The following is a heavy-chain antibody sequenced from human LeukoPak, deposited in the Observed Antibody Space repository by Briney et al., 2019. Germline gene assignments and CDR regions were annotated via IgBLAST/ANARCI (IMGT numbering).Heavy chain of an antibody. CDR2: IYYSGST. Sequence: SQTLSLTCTVSSGSISSGCYYWSWIRQHPGKGLECIGYIYYSGSTYYNPSLKSRVTISVITPKAQFSLKLTSVTAADAAVYYCARGAYSYGSYSLDYWGQGNLVTVSS. D-gene: IGHD5-18*01. CDR1: SGSISSGCYY. V-gene: IGHV4-31*03. CDR3: ARGAYSYGSYSLDY. J-gene: IGHJ4*02.